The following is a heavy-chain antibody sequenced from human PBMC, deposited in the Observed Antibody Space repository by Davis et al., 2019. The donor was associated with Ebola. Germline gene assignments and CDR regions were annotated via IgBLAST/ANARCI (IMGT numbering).Heavy chain of an antibody. Sequence: SETLSLTCTVSGGSISSSSYYWGWIRQPPGKGLEWIGSIYYSGSTYYNPSLKSRVTISVDTSKNQFSLKLSSVTAADTAVYYCARGGKYGSGSSYWYFDLWGRGTLVTVSS. CDR3: ARGGKYGSGSSYWYFDL. CDR1: GGSISSSSYY. D-gene: IGHD3-10*01. V-gene: IGHV4-39*01. J-gene: IGHJ2*01. CDR2: IYYSGST.